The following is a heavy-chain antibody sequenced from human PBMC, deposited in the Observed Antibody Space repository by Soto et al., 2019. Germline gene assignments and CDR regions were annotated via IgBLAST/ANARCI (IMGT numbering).Heavy chain of an antibody. CDR2: ISGSGGST. J-gene: IGHJ3*02. Sequence: GGSLRLSCAASGFTFSSYAMSWVRQAPGKGLEWVSAISGSGGSTYCADSVKGRFTISRDNSKNTLYLQMNSLRAEDTAVYYCAKDELELNAFDIWGQGTMVTVSS. CDR3: AKDELELNAFDI. D-gene: IGHD1-7*01. CDR1: GFTFSSYA. V-gene: IGHV3-23*01.